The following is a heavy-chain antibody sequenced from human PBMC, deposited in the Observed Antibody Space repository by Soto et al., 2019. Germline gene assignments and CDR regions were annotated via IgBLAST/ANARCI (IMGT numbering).Heavy chain of an antibody. D-gene: IGHD5-12*01. V-gene: IGHV1-3*01. J-gene: IGHJ4*02. CDR1: GYTFTSYA. Sequence: ASVKVSCKASGYTFTSYAMHWVRQAPGQRLEWMGWINAGNGNTKYSQKFQGRVTITRDTSASTAYMGLSSLRSEDTAVYYCARDGDFSWLRPASFDYWGQGTLVTVSS. CDR3: ARDGDFSWLRPASFDY. CDR2: INAGNGNT.